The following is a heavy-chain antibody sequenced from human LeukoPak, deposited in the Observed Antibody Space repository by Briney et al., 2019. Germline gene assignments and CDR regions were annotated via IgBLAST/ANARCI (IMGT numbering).Heavy chain of an antibody. CDR3: TTGRIAENAFDI. J-gene: IGHJ3*02. CDR2: IKSKTDGGTT. CDR1: GFTFSNAW. Sequence: GGSLRLSCAASGFTFSNAWMSWVRQAPGKGLEWGGRIKSKTDGGTTDYAAPVKGRFTISRDDSKNTLYLQMNSLKTEDTAVYYCTTGRIAENAFDIWGQGTMVTVSS. V-gene: IGHV3-15*01. D-gene: IGHD6-13*01.